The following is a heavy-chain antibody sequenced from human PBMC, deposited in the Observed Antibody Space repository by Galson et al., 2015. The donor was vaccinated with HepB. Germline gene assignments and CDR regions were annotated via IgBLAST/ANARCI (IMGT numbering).Heavy chain of an antibody. Sequence: SLRLSCAASGFTFSTFAMRWVRQAPGKGLEWVSAVSDSGGITYYADTVKGRFTISRDNSKNTVYLQMNSLRMEDTAVYYCAKDLLDNPHGMISEIMTKGYLDYWGQGILVTVSS. CDR1: GFTFSTFA. CDR3: AKDLLDNPHGMISEIMTKGYLDY. J-gene: IGHJ4*02. D-gene: IGHD3-16*01. CDR2: VSDSGGIT. V-gene: IGHV3-23*01.